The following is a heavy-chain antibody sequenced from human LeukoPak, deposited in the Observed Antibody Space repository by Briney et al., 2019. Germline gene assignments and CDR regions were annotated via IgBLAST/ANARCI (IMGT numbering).Heavy chain of an antibody. CDR2: ISSSSSYT. D-gene: IGHD3-3*02. Sequence: PGGSLRLSCAPSGFTFSYYYMSWIRQAPGKGLEWVSYISSSSSYTNYADSVKGRFTISRDNAKNSLYLQMNSPRAKELAVYYCDTHFWSGYSHFDYWGQGTLVTVSS. J-gene: IGHJ4*02. V-gene: IGHV3-11*03. CDR3: DTHFWSGYSHFDY. CDR1: GFTFSYYY.